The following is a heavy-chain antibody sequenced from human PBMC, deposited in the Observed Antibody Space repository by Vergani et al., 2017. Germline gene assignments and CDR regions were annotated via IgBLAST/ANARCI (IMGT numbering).Heavy chain of an antibody. D-gene: IGHD5-18*01. Sequence: QLQLQESGPGLVKTSETLSLTCTVSGGSISSRNFNWGWIRQPPGKGLEWIGSIYYSGSPSYNPSLKSRVTVSVDTSKNQFSLRLSSLTAADTAVYYCARVCGYTYGHSEDWFDPWGQGILVTVSS. CDR1: GGSISSRNFN. CDR2: IYYSGSP. J-gene: IGHJ5*02. V-gene: IGHV4-39*01. CDR3: ARVCGYTYGHSEDWFDP.